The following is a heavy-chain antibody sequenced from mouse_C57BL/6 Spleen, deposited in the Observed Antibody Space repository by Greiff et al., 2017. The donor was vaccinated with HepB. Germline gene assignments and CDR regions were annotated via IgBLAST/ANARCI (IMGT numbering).Heavy chain of an antibody. J-gene: IGHJ2*01. CDR2: ISSGSSTI. CDR3: ARELGRNGVDY. Sequence: EVHLVESGGGLVKPGGSLKLSCAASGFTFSDYGMHWVRQAPEKGLEWVAYISSGSSTIYHADTVKGRFTLSRDNAKNTLFLQMTSLRSEDTAMYYCARELGRNGVDYWGQGTTLTVSS. D-gene: IGHD4-1*01. V-gene: IGHV5-17*01. CDR1: GFTFSDYG.